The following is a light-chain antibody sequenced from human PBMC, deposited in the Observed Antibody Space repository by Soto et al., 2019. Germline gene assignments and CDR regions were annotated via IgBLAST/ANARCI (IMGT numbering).Light chain of an antibody. Sequence: QSALTQPPSASGSPGQSVTISCTGTSSDVGAYNFVSWYQQYPGRAPKLLIYEVSKRPSGVPARFSGSKSGNTASLTVSGLQPEDEGDHYCCSYGGTRMFGGGTKLTVL. CDR1: SSDVGAYNF. V-gene: IGLV2-8*01. CDR3: CSYGGTRM. J-gene: IGLJ3*02. CDR2: EVS.